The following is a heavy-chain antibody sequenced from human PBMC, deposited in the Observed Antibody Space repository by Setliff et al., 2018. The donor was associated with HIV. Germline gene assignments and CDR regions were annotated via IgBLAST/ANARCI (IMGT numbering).Heavy chain of an antibody. V-gene: IGHV1-18*01. Sequence: GPVKVSCKPSGYTFTTYGLSWVRQAPGQGLEWMGWISAYHGNTNYAQKLQGRVTMTTDTSTSTAYMELSSLRSEDTAVYYCAVGYYYDSSGYWPNYWGQGTLVTVSS. D-gene: IGHD3-22*01. CDR1: GYTFTTYG. CDR2: ISAYHGNT. J-gene: IGHJ4*02. CDR3: AVGYYYDSSGYWPNY.